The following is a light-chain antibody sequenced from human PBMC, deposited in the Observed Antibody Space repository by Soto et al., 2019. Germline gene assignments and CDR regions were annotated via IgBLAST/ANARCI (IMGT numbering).Light chain of an antibody. Sequence: DIQMTQSPSSLSASVGDRVTITCQASQNINNYLNWYQQKPGRAPKLLIYAPSNLQSGVPSRFSGSGSGTDFTLTISSLQPEDFATYFCQQSYSVPITFGQGTRLEIK. CDR1: QNINNY. V-gene: IGKV1-39*01. CDR3: QQSYSVPIT. J-gene: IGKJ5*01. CDR2: APS.